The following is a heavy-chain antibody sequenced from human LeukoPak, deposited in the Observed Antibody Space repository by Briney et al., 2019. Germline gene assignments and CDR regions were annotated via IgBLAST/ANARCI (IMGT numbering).Heavy chain of an antibody. V-gene: IGHV4-39*01. CDR2: VYYGGDT. J-gene: IGHJ6*02. Sequence: PSETLSLTCTVSGASITSSGVYWGWVRQPPGKGLEWVGCVYYGGDTYYNPSLQSPVTISVDTSKNQFPLSLSYVTAADTALYYCARLFSSGWPYFYGLDAWGQGTTVTVSS. CDR1: GASITSSGVY. D-gene: IGHD6-19*01. CDR3: ARLFSSGWPYFYGLDA.